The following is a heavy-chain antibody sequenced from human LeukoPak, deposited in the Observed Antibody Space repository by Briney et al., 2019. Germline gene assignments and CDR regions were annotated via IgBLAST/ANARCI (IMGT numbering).Heavy chain of an antibody. CDR1: GFTFSSYA. Sequence: GGSLRLSCAASGFTFSSYAMSWVRQAPGRGLEWVSAISGIGGSTYYADSVKGRFTISRDNSKNTLYLQMNSLRAEDTAVYYCAKDHELDYLDYWGQGTLVTVSS. J-gene: IGHJ4*02. D-gene: IGHD1-26*01. V-gene: IGHV3-23*01. CDR3: AKDHELDYLDY. CDR2: ISGIGGST.